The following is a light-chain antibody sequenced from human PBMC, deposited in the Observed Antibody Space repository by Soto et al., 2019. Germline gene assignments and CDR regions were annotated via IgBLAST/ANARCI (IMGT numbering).Light chain of an antibody. CDR3: QSYDNSLSGSWV. V-gene: IGLV1-40*01. Sequence: QSVLTQPPSVSDDPRQRVTMSCSGSSSNIGKNVVNWYQQLPGKAPKLLIYANNKRPSGVLDRLSGSKSGTSASLAITGLQAEDEADYYCQSYDNSLSGSWVFGGGTKLTVL. CDR1: SSNIGKNV. CDR2: ANN. J-gene: IGLJ3*02.